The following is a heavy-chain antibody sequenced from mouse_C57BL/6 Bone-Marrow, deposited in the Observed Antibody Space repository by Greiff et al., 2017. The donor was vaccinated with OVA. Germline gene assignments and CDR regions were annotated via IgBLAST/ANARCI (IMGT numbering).Heavy chain of an antibody. D-gene: IGHD4-1*01. CDR3: ARDRPGTRYFDV. V-gene: IGHV7-1*01. CDR1: GFTFSDFY. Sequence: EVKLVESGGGLVQSGRSLRLSCATSGFTFSDFYMEWVRQAPGKGLEWIAASRNKANDYTTEYSASVKGRFIVSRDTSQSILYLQMNALRAEDTAIYYCARDRPGTRYFDVWGTGTTVTVSS. J-gene: IGHJ1*03. CDR2: SRNKANDYTT.